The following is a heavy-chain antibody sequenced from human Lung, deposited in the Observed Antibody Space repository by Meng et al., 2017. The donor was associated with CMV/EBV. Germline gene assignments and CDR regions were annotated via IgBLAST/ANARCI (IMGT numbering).Heavy chain of an antibody. Sequence: ASXXVSXKASGYTFTSYYMHWVRQGPGQGLEWMGIINPSGGSTSYAQKLQGRVTMTRDTSTSTVYMELSSLRSEDTAVYYCARGGGGYNYGYRRDYWGQGTLVTVSS. CDR3: ARGGGGYNYGYRRDY. CDR2: INPSGGST. J-gene: IGHJ4*02. D-gene: IGHD5-18*01. V-gene: IGHV1-46*01. CDR1: GYTFTSYY.